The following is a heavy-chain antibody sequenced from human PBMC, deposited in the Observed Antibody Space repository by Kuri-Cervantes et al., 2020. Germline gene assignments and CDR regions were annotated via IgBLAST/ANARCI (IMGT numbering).Heavy chain of an antibody. D-gene: IGHD3-3*01. J-gene: IGHJ5*01. CDR2: ISWNSGSI. Sequence: SLKISCAASGFTFDDYAMHWVRQAPGKGLEWVSGISWNSGSIGYADSVKGRFTISRDNSKNTLYLQMSSLRAEDTAVYYCAKDDFQWWFDSWGQGTLVTVSS. CDR3: AKDDFQWWFDS. CDR1: GFTFDDYA. V-gene: IGHV3-9*01.